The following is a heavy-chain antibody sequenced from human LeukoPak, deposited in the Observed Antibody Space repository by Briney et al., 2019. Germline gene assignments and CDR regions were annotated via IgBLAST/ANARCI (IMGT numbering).Heavy chain of an antibody. J-gene: IGHJ4*02. V-gene: IGHV3-30*02. CDR2: IRYDGSNK. D-gene: IGHD3-10*01. CDR1: GFTFSRYA. CDR3: ANLLWFGGGGFDY. Sequence: GGSLRLSCAASGFTFSRYAMHWVRQAPGKGLEWVAFIRYDGSNKYYADSVKGRFTISRDNSKNTLYLQMNSLRAEDTAVYYCANLLWFGGGGFDYWGQGTLVTVSS.